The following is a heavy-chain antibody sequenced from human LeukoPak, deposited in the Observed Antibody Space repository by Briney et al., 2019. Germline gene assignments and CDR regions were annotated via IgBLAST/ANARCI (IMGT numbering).Heavy chain of an antibody. Sequence: PGGSLRLSCAASGFTFSDYYMSWIRQAPGKGLEWVSTIKGTGLTTYYADSVKGRFTISRDNSKNTLYLQMNSLRAEDTAVYYCAKARVVVVPAASIDYWGQGTLVTVSS. CDR3: AKARVVVVPAASIDY. J-gene: IGHJ4*02. V-gene: IGHV3-11*04. D-gene: IGHD2-2*01. CDR2: IKGTGLTT. CDR1: GFTFSDYY.